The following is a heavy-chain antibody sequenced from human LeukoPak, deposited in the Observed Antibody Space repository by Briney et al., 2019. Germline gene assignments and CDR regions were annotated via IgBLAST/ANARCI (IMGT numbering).Heavy chain of an antibody. Sequence: ASVKVSCKASGGTFSSYAISWVRQAPGQGLEWMGRIIPILGIANYAQKFQGRVTITADKSTSTAYMELSSLRSEDTAVYYCARDVALLSLYYFDYWGQGTLVTVSS. CDR2: IIPILGIA. V-gene: IGHV1-69*04. CDR1: GGTFSSYA. J-gene: IGHJ4*02. D-gene: IGHD2-21*01. CDR3: ARDVALLSLYYFDY.